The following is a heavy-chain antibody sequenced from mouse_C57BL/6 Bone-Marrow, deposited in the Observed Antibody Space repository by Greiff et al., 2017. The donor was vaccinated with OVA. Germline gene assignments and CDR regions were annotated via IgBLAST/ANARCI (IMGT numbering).Heavy chain of an antibody. J-gene: IGHJ4*01. Sequence: EVHLVESGGGLVQPKGSLKLSCAASGFSFNTYAMNWVRQAPGKGLEWVARIRSKSNNYATYYADSVKDRFTISRDDSESMLYLQMNNLKTEDTAMYYCVRQSLLLCAMDYWGQGTSVTVSS. CDR2: IRSKSNNYAT. CDR1: GFSFNTYA. V-gene: IGHV10-1*01. D-gene: IGHD2-10*01. CDR3: VRQSLLLCAMDY.